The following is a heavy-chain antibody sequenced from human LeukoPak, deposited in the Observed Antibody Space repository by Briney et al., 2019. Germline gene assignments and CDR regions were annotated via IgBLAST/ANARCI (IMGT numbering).Heavy chain of an antibody. D-gene: IGHD5-18*01. CDR3: ARDRSGYSYSQYFNM. J-gene: IGHJ3*02. CDR1: GGSISSSSYY. CDR2: IFYSGSI. V-gene: IGHV4-39*07. Sequence: SETLSLTCTVSGGSISSSSYYWGWIRQPPGKGLEWIGSIFYSGSIYYNPSLKSRASISVDMSKNQFSLKLSSVTAADTAVYYCARDRSGYSYSQYFNMWGQGTMVTVSP.